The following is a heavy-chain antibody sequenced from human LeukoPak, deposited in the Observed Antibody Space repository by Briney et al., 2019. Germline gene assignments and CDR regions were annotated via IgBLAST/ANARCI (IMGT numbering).Heavy chain of an antibody. J-gene: IGHJ4*02. CDR1: GGSISSYY. CDR2: IYYSGST. Sequence: SETLSLTCTVSGGSISSYYWSWIRQPPGKGLEWIGYIYYSGSTNYNPSLKSRVTISVDTSKNQFSLKLSSVTVVDTAVYYCARTPRSGYNYYFDYWGQGTLVTVSS. V-gene: IGHV4-59*01. D-gene: IGHD5-12*01. CDR3: ARTPRSGYNYYFDY.